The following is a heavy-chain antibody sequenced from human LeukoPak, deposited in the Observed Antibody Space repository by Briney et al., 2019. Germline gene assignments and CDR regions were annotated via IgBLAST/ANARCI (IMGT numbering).Heavy chain of an antibody. J-gene: IGHJ4*02. Sequence: ASVKVTCKTSGYTFTSYGINWVRQATGQGLEWMGWMNPNSGNTGYAQKFQGRVTITRNTSISTAYMELSSLRSEDTAVYYCARETSSAAIDYWGQGTLVTVSS. D-gene: IGHD2-2*01. CDR3: ARETSSAAIDY. CDR1: GYTFTSYG. V-gene: IGHV1-8*01. CDR2: MNPNSGNT.